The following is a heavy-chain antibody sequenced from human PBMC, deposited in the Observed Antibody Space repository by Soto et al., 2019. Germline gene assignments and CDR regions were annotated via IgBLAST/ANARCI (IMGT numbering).Heavy chain of an antibody. CDR1: GFTFSDYY. CDR3: ASLPQGYYDRSGRLVDY. J-gene: IGHJ4*01. V-gene: IGHV3-11*01. Sequence: PGGSLRLSCASSGFTFSDYYTSWIRQAPGKGLEWVAYISAGGSDVYYGDSVKGRFTVSRDNTKKSLYLQMSNLRADDTAIYYCASLPQGYYDRSGRLVDYWGHGTLVTVSS. D-gene: IGHD3-22*01. CDR2: ISAGGSDV.